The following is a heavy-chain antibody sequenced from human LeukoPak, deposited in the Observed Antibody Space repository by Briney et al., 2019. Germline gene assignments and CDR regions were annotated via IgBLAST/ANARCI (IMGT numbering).Heavy chain of an antibody. CDR3: ARGTTVTTPFDY. D-gene: IGHD4-17*01. CDR2: ISPNSGGR. CDR1: GYTFTGYY. J-gene: IGHJ4*02. Sequence: ASVKVSCKASGYTFTGYYMHWVRQAPGQGLEWMGWISPNSGGRSYAQKFQGRVTMTRDTSVSTAYMELSNLRSDDTAVYYCARGTTVTTPFDYWGQGTLVTVSS. V-gene: IGHV1-2*02.